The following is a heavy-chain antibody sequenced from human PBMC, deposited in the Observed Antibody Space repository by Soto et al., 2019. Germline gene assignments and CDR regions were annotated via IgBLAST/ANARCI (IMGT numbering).Heavy chain of an antibody. J-gene: IGHJ5*02. CDR1: GGSISSGDYY. D-gene: IGHD3-9*01. CDR2: IYYSGSA. V-gene: IGHV4-31*03. CDR3: ARDLTGYFNFDP. Sequence: KSSETLSLTCTVSGGSISSGDYYWSWIRQHPGKGLEWIGYIYYSGSAYYNPSLKSRVTISVDTSKNQFSLKLSSVTAADTAVYYCARDLTGYFNFDPWGQGTLVTVS.